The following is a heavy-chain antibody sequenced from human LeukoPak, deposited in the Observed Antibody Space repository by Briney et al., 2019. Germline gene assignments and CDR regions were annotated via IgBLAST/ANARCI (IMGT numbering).Heavy chain of an antibody. V-gene: IGHV4-39*02. CDR2: IYYSGST. D-gene: IGHD3-16*01. CDR3: ARDPAREGESD. J-gene: IGHJ4*02. Sequence: SETLSLTCTVSGGSISSSSYYWGWIRQPPGKGLEWIGSIYYSGSTYYNPSLKSRVTISVDTSKDQFSLKLSSVTAADTAVYYCARDPAREGESDWGQGTLVTVSS. CDR1: GGSISSSSYY.